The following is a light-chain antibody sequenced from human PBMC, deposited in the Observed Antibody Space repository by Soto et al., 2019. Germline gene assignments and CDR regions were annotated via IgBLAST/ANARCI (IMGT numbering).Light chain of an antibody. Sequence: EIVLTQSPGTLSLSPGERATLSCRASQSVSSIYLAWYQQKPGLAPRLLIYDVSSRATGIPDRFSGSGSGTDFTLTISRLEPEDFAVYYCQQSGSSPGTFGQGTKVDIK. CDR3: QQSGSSPGT. CDR2: DVS. CDR1: QSVSSIY. J-gene: IGKJ1*01. V-gene: IGKV3-20*01.